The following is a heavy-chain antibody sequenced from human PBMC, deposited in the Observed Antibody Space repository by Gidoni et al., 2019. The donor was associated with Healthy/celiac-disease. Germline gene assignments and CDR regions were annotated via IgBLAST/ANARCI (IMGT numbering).Heavy chain of an antibody. CDR2: ISSSSSYI. CDR1: GFTFSSYS. CDR3: ARDSRQSQLKYFQH. D-gene: IGHD1-1*01. J-gene: IGHJ1*01. V-gene: IGHV3-21*01. Sequence: EVQLVESGGGLVKPGGSLRLSCAASGFTFSSYSLNWVRQAPGKGLEWVSSISSSSSYIYYADSVKGRFTISRDNAKNSLYLQMNSLRAEDTAVYYCARDSRQSQLKYFQHWGQGTLVTVSS.